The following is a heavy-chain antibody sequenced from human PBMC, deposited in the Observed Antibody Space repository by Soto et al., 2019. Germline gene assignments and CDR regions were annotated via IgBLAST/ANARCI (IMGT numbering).Heavy chain of an antibody. V-gene: IGHV3-30*03. D-gene: IGHD6-13*01. CDR2: ISYDGSNK. CDR1: GFTFSSYG. Sequence: QVQLVESGGGVVQPGRSLRLSCAASGFTFSSYGMHWVRQAPGKGLEWVAVISYDGSNKYYADSVKGRFTISRDNSKNTLYLQMNSLRAEDTDVDYCAREWDSSSWYPYFDYWGQGTLVTGSS. CDR3: AREWDSSSWYPYFDY. J-gene: IGHJ4*02.